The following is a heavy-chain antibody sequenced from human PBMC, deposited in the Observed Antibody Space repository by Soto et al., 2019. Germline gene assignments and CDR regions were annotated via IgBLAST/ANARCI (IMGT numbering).Heavy chain of an antibody. D-gene: IGHD1-26*01. J-gene: IGHJ4*02. Sequence: EVQLLESGGGLVQPAGSLSLSCAASGFTFSIYTMSWFRQAPGKGLEWVSSIYGNGRSTFYSASVKGRFTISRDNSGNTVYLQMSSLRAEDTAIYYCAKDFTPDSRWDIDYCGQGSLVTVSS. CDR3: AKDFTPDSRWDIDY. CDR2: IYGNGRST. CDR1: GFTFSIYT. V-gene: IGHV3-23*01.